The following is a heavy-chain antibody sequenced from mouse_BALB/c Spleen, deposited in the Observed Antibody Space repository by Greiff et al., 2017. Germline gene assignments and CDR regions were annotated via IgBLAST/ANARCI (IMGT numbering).Heavy chain of an antibody. V-gene: IGHV2-6-5*01. Sequence: VKLQQSGPGLVAPSQSLSITCTVSGFSLTDYGVSWIRQPPGKGLEWLGVIWGGGSTYYNSALKSRLSISKDNSKSQVFLKMNSLQTDDTAMYYCAKHEVRRSSWFAYWGQGTLVTVSA. D-gene: IGHD2-14*01. CDR3: AKHEVRRSSWFAY. CDR2: IWGGGST. J-gene: IGHJ3*01. CDR1: GFSLTDYG.